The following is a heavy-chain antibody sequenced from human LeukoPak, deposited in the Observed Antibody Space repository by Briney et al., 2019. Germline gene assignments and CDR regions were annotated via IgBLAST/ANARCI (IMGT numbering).Heavy chain of an antibody. V-gene: IGHV3-23*01. CDR3: AREDSYYYGSGSYPFDY. D-gene: IGHD3-10*01. J-gene: IGHJ4*02. Sequence: PGGSLRLSCAASGFTFSSYAMSWVRQARGKGLEWVSAISGSGGSTYYADSVKGRFTISRDNAKNSLYLQMNSLRAEDTAVYYCAREDSYYYGSGSYPFDYWGQGTLVTVSS. CDR1: GFTFSSYA. CDR2: ISGSGGST.